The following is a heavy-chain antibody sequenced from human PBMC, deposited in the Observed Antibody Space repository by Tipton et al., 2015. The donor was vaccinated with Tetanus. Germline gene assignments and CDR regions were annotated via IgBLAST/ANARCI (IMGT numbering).Heavy chain of an antibody. V-gene: IGHV3-30*04. Sequence: SLKLSCAASGFTFSSYAMHWVRQAPGKGLEWVAVISYDGSNKYYADSVKGRFTISRDNSKNTLYLQMNSLRAEDTAVYYCARDRDYSNYYYGMDVWGQGTTVTVSS. J-gene: IGHJ6*02. CDR1: GFTFSSYA. CDR3: ARDRDYSNYYYGMDV. D-gene: IGHD4-11*01. CDR2: ISYDGSNK.